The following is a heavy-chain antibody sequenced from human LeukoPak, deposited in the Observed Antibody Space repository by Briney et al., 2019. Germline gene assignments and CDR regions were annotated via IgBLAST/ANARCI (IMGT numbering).Heavy chain of an antibody. V-gene: IGHV3-30*04. Sequence: GGSLRLSCAASGFTFSSYAMDWVRQAAGKGREWVAVISYDGSNKYYADSGKGRFTISTDNSTNTLYLQMNSLRAEDTAVYYCARDQGTQWLVQYYFDYWGQGTLVTVSS. CDR1: GFTFSSYA. CDR3: ARDQGTQWLVQYYFDY. CDR2: ISYDGSNK. J-gene: IGHJ4*02. D-gene: IGHD6-19*01.